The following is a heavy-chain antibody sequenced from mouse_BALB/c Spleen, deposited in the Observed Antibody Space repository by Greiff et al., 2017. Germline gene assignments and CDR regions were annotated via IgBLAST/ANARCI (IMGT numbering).Heavy chain of an antibody. V-gene: IGHV14-3*02. CDR3: AEGVRFAY. CDR2: IGPANGNT. Sequence: VQLQQSGAELVKPGASVTFSCTASGFTFKDTYMHWVQQTPEKGLEWIGRIGPANGNTKYDPKFQGKATITADTSSNTAYLQLSSLTSEDTAVYYCAEGVRFAYWGQGTLVTVSA. D-gene: IGHD2-14*01. CDR1: GFTFKDTY. J-gene: IGHJ3*01.